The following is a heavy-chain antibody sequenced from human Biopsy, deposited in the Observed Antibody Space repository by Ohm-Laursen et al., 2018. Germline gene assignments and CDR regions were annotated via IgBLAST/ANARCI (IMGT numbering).Heavy chain of an antibody. CDR1: GYTFTTYY. V-gene: IGHV1-46*01. CDR2: INPTGGTT. Sequence: ASSVKVSCKASGYTFTTYYIHWVRQAPGQGLEWMGIINPTGGTTSYAEKFQGRVTLTRDTSTGTVYLELNSLIYEDTTLYYCARDETGSSVFGPYYYGMDVWGQGTTVTVSS. J-gene: IGHJ6*02. CDR3: ARDETGSSVFGPYYYGMDV. D-gene: IGHD3-9*01.